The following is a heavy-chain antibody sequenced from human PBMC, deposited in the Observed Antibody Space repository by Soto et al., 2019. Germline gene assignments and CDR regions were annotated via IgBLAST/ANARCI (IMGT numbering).Heavy chain of an antibody. CDR2: ISKNGIDI. CDR3: APRKSGSFNIGAFDI. J-gene: IGHJ3*02. D-gene: IGHD3-10*01. V-gene: IGHV3-48*03. Sequence: PGGSLRLSCAASGFSFSTYEMNWVRQAPGKGLEWVSYISKNGIDIYYADSVKGRFTISRDNANNSLFLQMDSLRVEDTAVYYCAPRKSGSFNIGAFDIWGQGTMVTV. CDR1: GFSFSTYE.